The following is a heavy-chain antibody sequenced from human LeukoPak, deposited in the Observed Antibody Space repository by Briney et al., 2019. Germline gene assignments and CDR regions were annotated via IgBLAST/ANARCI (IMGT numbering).Heavy chain of an antibody. V-gene: IGHV3-21*01. CDR2: ISSSSSYI. D-gene: IGHD4-17*01. J-gene: IGHJ5*02. CDR1: GFPFSIYS. Sequence: PGGSLRLSCAASGFPFSIYSMNWVRPAPGKGVGWGSSISSSSSYIYYADSVKGRFTISRDNAKNSLYLQMNSLRAEDTAVYYCAGYGDLSGAWWFDPWGQGTLVTVSS. CDR3: AGYGDLSGAWWFDP.